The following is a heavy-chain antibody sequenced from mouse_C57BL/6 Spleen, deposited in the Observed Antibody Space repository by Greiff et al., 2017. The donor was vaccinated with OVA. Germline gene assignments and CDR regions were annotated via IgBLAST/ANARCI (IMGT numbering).Heavy chain of an antibody. Sequence: VKLMESGAELVKPGASVKISCKASGYAFSSYWMNWVKQRPGKGLEWIGQIYPGDGDTNYNGKFKGKATLTADKSSSTAYMQLSSLTSEDSAVYYCARYYGSSLAWFAYWGQGTLVTVSA. V-gene: IGHV1-80*01. CDR1: GYAFSSYW. CDR2: IYPGDGDT. D-gene: IGHD1-1*01. CDR3: ARYYGSSLAWFAY. J-gene: IGHJ3*01.